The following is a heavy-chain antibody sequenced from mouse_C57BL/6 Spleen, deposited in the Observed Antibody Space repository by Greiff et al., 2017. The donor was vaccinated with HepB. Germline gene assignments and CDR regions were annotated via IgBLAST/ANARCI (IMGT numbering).Heavy chain of an antibody. CDR1: GFTFSDYG. V-gene: IGHV5-17*01. Sequence: EVKLMESGGGLVKPGGSLKLSCAASGFTFSDYGMHWVRQAPEKGLEWVAYISSGSSTIYYADTVKGRFTISRDNAKNTLFLQMTSLRSEDTAMYYCARQAGGAMDYWGQGTSVTVSS. CDR2: ISSGSSTI. CDR3: ARQAGGAMDY. J-gene: IGHJ4*01. D-gene: IGHD6-1*01.